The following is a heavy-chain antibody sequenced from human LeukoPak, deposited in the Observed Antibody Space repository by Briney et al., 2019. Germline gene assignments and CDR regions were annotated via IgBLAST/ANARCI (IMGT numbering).Heavy chain of an antibody. CDR2: KKQDGSEK. CDR1: GFSFSGYW. CDR3: AREWQGGIAAAGTRIEGDY. J-gene: IGHJ4*02. V-gene: IGHV3-7*01. D-gene: IGHD6-13*01. Sequence: GGSLRLSCAVSGFSFSGYWMTWVRQAPGKGLEWVTNKKQDGSEKNYVDSVKGRFTISRDNAENSLFLQMNSLRVEDTAVYYCAREWQGGIAAAGTRIEGDYWGQGTLVAVSS.